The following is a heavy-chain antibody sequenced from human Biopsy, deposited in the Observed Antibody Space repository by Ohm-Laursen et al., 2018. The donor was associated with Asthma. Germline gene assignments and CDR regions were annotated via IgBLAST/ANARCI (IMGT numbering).Heavy chain of an antibody. J-gene: IGHJ4*02. CDR2: ISFDVTNR. V-gene: IGHV3-30*18. CDR3: AKEVFPGWELRRGPDS. CDR1: GFTFSNYG. D-gene: IGHD1-26*01. Sequence: SLRLSCAASGFTFSNYGMHWVRQAPGKGLDWVAVISFDVTNRNYTDSVKGRFTISRDNSRNTLHLEMNSLRAEDTAVYFCAKEVFPGWELRRGPDSWGQGTLVTVSS.